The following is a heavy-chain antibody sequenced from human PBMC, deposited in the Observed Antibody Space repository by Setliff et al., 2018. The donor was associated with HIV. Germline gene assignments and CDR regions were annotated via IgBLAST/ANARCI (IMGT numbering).Heavy chain of an antibody. CDR1: GYTFANYD. V-gene: IGHV1-2*02. J-gene: IGHJ6*03. CDR3: ARDLPDYYYYYYMDV. Sequence: ASVKVSCKASGYTFANYDLSWVRQATGQGLEWMGWINPNSGGTNYTQKFQGRVTMTRDTSISTAYMELSRLRSDDTAVYYCARDLPDYYYYYYMDVWGKGTTVTVSS. CDR2: INPNSGGT.